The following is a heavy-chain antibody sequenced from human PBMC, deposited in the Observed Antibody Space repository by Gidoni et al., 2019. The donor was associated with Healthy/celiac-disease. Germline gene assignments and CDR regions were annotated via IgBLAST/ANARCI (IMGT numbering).Heavy chain of an antibody. CDR3: ARGTWFDILTGYYYGMDV. V-gene: IGHV1-18*01. J-gene: IGHJ6*02. D-gene: IGHD3-9*01. CDR2: ISAYDSNT. Sequence: QVQLVQSGAEVKKPGASVKVSCKASGYTFTSYGISWVRQAPGQGLEWMGWISAYDSNTNYAQKLQGRVTMTTDTSTSTAYMELRSLRSDDTAVYYCARGTWFDILTGYYYGMDVWGQGTTVTVSS. CDR1: GYTFTSYG.